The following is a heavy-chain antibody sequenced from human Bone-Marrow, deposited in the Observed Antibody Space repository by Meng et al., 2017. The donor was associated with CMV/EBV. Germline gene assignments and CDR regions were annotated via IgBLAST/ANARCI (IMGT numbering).Heavy chain of an antibody. D-gene: IGHD1-26*01. CDR3: ARGGTYNGIYFDY. V-gene: IGHV4-61*01. CDR1: GSAVSSGSYY. Sequence: VCGSAVSSGSYYWSWIRQPPGKGLEWIGYIHYSGSTSYIVSLKSRVTMSVDTSKNQFSLNLNSVTAADTAVYYCARGGTYNGIYFDYWGQGTLVTVSS. CDR2: IHYSGST. J-gene: IGHJ4*02.